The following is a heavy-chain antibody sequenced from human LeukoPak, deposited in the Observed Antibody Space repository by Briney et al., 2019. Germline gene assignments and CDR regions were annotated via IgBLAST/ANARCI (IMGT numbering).Heavy chain of an antibody. CDR1: GGSISSGDYY. CDR2: IYYSGST. Sequence: SETLSLTCTVSGGSISSGDYYWSWIRQPPGKGLEWIGYIYYSGSTYYNPSLKSRVTMSVDTSKNQFSLKLSSVTAADTAVYYCARVEYYYYGMDVWGQGTTVTVSS. V-gene: IGHV4-30-4*01. CDR3: ARVEYYYYGMDV. D-gene: IGHD3-3*01. J-gene: IGHJ6*02.